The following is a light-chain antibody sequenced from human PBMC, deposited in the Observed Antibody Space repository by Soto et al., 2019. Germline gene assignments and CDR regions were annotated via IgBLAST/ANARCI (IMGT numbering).Light chain of an antibody. CDR1: NIGSKS. V-gene: IGLV3-21*02. Sequence: SYEMTQPPSVSVAPGQTAKVTCGGNNIGSKSVHWYQQKAGQAPVLVVHDDSDRPSGIPERFSGSNSANMATLTISRVEVWDEADYYCQVWESSSDQVLFAGGTKVTVL. CDR3: QVWESSSDQVL. J-gene: IGLJ2*01. CDR2: DDS.